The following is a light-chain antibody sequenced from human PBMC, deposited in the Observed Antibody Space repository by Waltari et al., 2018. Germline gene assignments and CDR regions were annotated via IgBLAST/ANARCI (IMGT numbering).Light chain of an antibody. CDR2: GKN. J-gene: IGLJ3*02. Sequence: SSELTQDPAVSVALGQTVRITCQGDSLRSYYASWYPQKPGQAPVLVIYGKNTRPSGIPDRFSGSSSGNTASLTITGAQAEDEADYYCNSRDSSGNHWVFGGGTKLTVL. CDR1: SLRSYY. CDR3: NSRDSSGNHWV. V-gene: IGLV3-19*01.